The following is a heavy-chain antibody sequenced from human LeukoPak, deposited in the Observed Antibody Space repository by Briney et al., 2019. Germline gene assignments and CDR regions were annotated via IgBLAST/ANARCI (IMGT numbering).Heavy chain of an antibody. CDR1: GFTFSDYY. J-gene: IGHJ4*02. D-gene: IGHD3-22*01. Sequence: GGSLRLSCAASGFTFSDYYMSWIRQAPGKGLEWVSYISSSGSTIYYADSAKGRFTISRDNAKNSLYLQMNSLRAEDTAVYYCARDPDRYYYDSSGDSSSRSYYFDYWGQGTLVTVSS. CDR2: ISSSGSTI. V-gene: IGHV3-11*01. CDR3: ARDPDRYYYDSSGDSSSRSYYFDY.